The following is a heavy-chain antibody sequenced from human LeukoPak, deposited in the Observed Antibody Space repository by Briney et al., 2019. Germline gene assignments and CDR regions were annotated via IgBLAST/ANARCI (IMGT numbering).Heavy chain of an antibody. V-gene: IGHV3-7*04. CDR1: EFTFSNHW. Sequence: GGSLRLSCAASEFTFSNHWMSWVRQAPGKGLEWVANIKQDGNEKYYVDSVRGRFTISRDNAKNSLYLQMNSLRAEDTAIYYCARFGLRYYYAMDVWGQGTTVTVSS. J-gene: IGHJ6*02. CDR3: ARFGLRYYYAMDV. D-gene: IGHD3-10*01. CDR2: IKQDGNEK.